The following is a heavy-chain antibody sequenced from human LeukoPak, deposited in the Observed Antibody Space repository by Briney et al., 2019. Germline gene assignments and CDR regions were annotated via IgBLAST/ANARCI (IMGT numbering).Heavy chain of an antibody. CDR1: GFTFSAYA. V-gene: IGHV3-21*01. CDR2: ISSSSSYI. Sequence: GGSLRLSCEGSGFTFSAYAMSWLRQAPGKGLEWVSSISSSSSYIYYADSVKGRFTISRDNAKNSLYLQMNSLRAEDTAVYYCARDRYSSGYYYVDPDAFDIWGQGTMVTVSS. CDR3: ARDRYSSGYYYVDPDAFDI. J-gene: IGHJ3*02. D-gene: IGHD3-22*01.